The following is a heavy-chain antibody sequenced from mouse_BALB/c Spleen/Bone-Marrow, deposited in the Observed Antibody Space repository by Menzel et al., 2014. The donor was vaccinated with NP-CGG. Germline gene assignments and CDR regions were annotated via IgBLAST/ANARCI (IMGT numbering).Heavy chain of an antibody. D-gene: IGHD1-1*01. CDR3: ARLNYYGNLFV. Sequence: DVKLVESGGGLVQPGGSLKLSCAASGFDFSRYWMSWVRQAPGKGLEWIGEVNPESSTINYTPPLKDKFIISRDNAKNTLFLQMTEVRSEDTALYYCARLNYYGNLFVWGAGTTVTVSS. CDR1: GFDFSRYW. J-gene: IGHJ1*01. CDR2: VNPESSTI. V-gene: IGHV4-1*02.